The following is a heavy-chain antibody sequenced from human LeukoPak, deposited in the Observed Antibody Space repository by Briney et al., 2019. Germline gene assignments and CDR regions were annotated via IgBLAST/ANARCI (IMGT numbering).Heavy chain of an antibody. V-gene: IGHV3-30*18. CDR3: AKELYDSSPDY. D-gene: IGHD3-22*01. Sequence: GGSLRLSCAASGFTFSSYGMHWVRQAPGKGLEWVAVVSYDGSNKYYADSVKGRFTISRDNSKNTLYLQMNSLGAEDTAVYYCAKELYDSSPDYWGQGTLVTVSS. CDR1: GFTFSSYG. CDR2: VSYDGSNK. J-gene: IGHJ4*02.